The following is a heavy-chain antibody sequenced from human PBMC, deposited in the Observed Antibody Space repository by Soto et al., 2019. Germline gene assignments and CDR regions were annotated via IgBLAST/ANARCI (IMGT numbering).Heavy chain of an antibody. CDR3: AHSDGGYEIIYFDF. V-gene: IGHV2-5*01. CDR2: IYYNDDR. CDR1: GFSFTTAGVA. J-gene: IGHJ4*02. D-gene: IGHD5-12*01. Sequence: SGHTLVNPTPTLTLTCTFSGFSFTTAGVAVGWIRQTPGGALEWLTLIYYNDDRRFSPSLKTRLTITGDTSKNQVVLSLTNVDPGDTATYFCAHSDGGYEIIYFDFWGQGSPVTVSS.